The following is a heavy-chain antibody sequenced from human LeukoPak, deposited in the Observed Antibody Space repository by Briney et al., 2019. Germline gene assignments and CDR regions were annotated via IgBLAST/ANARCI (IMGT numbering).Heavy chain of an antibody. CDR2: INPDDGST. CDR3: LTIVETDIDAFDT. V-gene: IGHV3-74*01. CDR1: GFTFRKYW. Sequence: GGSLRLSCTASGFTFRKYWLHWVRQAPGKGLVWVSRINPDDGSTSYADSVRGRFTISRDSAKSTLYLQMNSLRAEDTAVYCCLTIVETDIDAFDTWGQGAKVTVSS. J-gene: IGHJ3*02. D-gene: IGHD2-21*01.